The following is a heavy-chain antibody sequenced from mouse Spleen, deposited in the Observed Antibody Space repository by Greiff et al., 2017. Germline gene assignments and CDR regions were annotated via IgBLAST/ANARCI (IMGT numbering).Heavy chain of an antibody. CDR1: GYSITSGYY. CDR3: ARVGTGPFDY. Sequence: EVHLVESGPGLVKPSQSLSLTCSVTGYSITSGYYWNWIRQFPGNKLEWMGYISYDGSNNYNPSLKNRISITRDTSKNQFFLKLNSVTTEDTATYYCARVGTGPFDYWGQGTTLTVSS. J-gene: IGHJ2*01. D-gene: IGHD4-1*01. CDR2: ISYDGSN. V-gene: IGHV3-6*01.